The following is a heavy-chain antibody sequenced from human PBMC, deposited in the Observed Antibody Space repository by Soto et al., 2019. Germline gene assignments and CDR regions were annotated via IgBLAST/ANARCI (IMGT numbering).Heavy chain of an antibody. D-gene: IGHD6-13*01. J-gene: IGHJ4*02. Sequence: QITLKESGPTLVKPTQTLTLTCTFSGFSLSTSGVGVGWIRQPPGKALEWLALIYWNDDKRYSPSLKSRLTITKDTPKNQVVLTMTNMDPVDTATYYCAHSSRGIAAAPLNFDDWGQGTLVTVSS. V-gene: IGHV2-5*01. CDR1: GFSLSTSGVG. CDR2: IYWNDDK. CDR3: AHSSRGIAAAPLNFDD.